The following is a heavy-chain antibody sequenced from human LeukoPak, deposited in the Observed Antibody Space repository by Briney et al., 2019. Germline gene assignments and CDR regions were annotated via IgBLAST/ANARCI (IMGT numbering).Heavy chain of an antibody. CDR1: GFTFSSYS. V-gene: IGHV3-21*01. J-gene: IGHJ3*02. CDR3: ARGGSGATRDDTFDI. CDR2: ISSSSSVI. Sequence: PGGSLRLSCGASGFTFSSYSINWVRQAPGRGLEWVSSISSSSSVIFYSDSVKGRFTISRDNAKNSLYLQMNSLRAEDTAVYYCARGGSGATRDDTFDIWGQGTMVTVSS. D-gene: IGHD3-16*01.